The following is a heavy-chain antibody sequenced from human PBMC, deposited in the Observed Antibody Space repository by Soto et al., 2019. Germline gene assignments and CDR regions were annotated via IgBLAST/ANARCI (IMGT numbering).Heavy chain of an antibody. V-gene: IGHV4-34*01. Sequence: QVQLQQWGAGLLKPSETLSLTCAVYGGSFSGNYWSWIRQPPGKGLEWIGEINHSGSTNYNSSLKSRVTISVASSKSQFSLKLSSVTAADAAVYYCARQAVSTGYHYYYGMDVWAQGTTVTVSS. D-gene: IGHD4-4*01. CDR1: GGSFSGNY. J-gene: IGHJ6*02. CDR3: ARQAVSTGYHYYYGMDV. CDR2: INHSGST.